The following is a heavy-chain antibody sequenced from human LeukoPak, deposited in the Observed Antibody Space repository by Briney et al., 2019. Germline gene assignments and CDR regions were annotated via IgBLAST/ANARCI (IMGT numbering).Heavy chain of an antibody. CDR1: GGSISSYY. D-gene: IGHD3-9*01. V-gene: IGHV4-4*07. J-gene: IGHJ4*02. Sequence: SETLSLTCTVSGGSISSYYWSWIRQPAGTALEWIGRIYYSGSTYYNPSLKSRVTISVDTSKNQFSLKLSSVTAADTAVYYCARDPPHYDILTGYYPNLFDYWGQGTLVTVSS. CDR2: IYYSGST. CDR3: ARDPPHYDILTGYYPNLFDY.